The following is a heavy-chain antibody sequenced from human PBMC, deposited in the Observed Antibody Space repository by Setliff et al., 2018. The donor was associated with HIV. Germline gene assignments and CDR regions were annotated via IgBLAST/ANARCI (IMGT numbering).Heavy chain of an antibody. D-gene: IGHD5-12*01. CDR3: AGENVDIVATPKAIDF. Sequence: GGSLRLSCATSGFTFSSYAMNWVRQAPGKGLEWVSSITYSGSHKFYADSLKGRFTISRDNAEKSLYLQMNSLRAEDTAVYYCAGENVDIVATPKAIDFWGQGTLVTVSS. V-gene: IGHV3-21*01. J-gene: IGHJ4*02. CDR2: ITYSGSHK. CDR1: GFTFSSYA.